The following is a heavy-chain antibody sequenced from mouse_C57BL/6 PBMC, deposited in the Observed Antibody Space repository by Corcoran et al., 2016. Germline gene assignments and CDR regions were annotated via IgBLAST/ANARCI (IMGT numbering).Heavy chain of an antibody. Sequence: VQLPQAGPELVKPGASVQLPCKASGYTFTDYNMDWVKQSHGKSLEWSGDINPNNGGTIYNQKFRGKATLTVDKSSSTAYMELRSLTSEDTAVYYCARCGVVAPYYAMDYWGQGTSVTVSS. CDR1: GYTFTDYN. CDR2: INPNNGGT. D-gene: IGHD1-1*01. J-gene: IGHJ4*01. V-gene: IGHV1-18*01. CDR3: ARCGVVAPYYAMDY.